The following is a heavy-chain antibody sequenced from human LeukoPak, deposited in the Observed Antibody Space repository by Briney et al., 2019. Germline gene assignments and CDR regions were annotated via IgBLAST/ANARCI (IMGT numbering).Heavy chain of an antibody. CDR2: INPNSGGT. CDR1: GYSFTGYY. D-gene: IGHD5-12*01. Sequence: ASVKVSCKASGYSFTGYYMHWVRQAPGQGLEWMGCINPNSGGTDYAQKFQGRVTMTRDTSISTAYMELSRLTSDDTDVYYCAGLSGYDPYYFDYWGQGTLVAVSS. CDR3: AGLSGYDPYYFDY. J-gene: IGHJ4*02. V-gene: IGHV1-2*02.